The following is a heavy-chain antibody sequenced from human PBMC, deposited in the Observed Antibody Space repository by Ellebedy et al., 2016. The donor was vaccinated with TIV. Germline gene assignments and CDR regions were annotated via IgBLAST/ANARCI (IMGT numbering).Heavy chain of an antibody. CDR2: IKTDTARETT. J-gene: IGHJ4*02. V-gene: IGHV3-15*01. D-gene: IGHD2-8*01. Sequence: GESLKISCAASGFTSNKAWMNWVRQAPGKGLEWVGRIKTDTARETTDCASPVKGRCTISRDDSKQTLYLQLNNLRTEDTAVYYCTKRRTTTNEDWGQGTLVTVSS. CDR1: GFTSNKAW. CDR3: TKRRTTTNED.